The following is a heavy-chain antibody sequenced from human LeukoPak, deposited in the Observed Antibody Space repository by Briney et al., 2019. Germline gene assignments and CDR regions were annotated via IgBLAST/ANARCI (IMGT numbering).Heavy chain of an antibody. CDR2: IYYSGST. D-gene: IGHD4-17*01. V-gene: IGHV4-31*11. CDR3: ARDRGDYGVDY. Sequence: SETLSLTCAVYGGSFSGYYWSWIRQHPGKGLEWIGYIYYSGSTYYNPSLKSRVTISVDTSKNQFSLKLSSVTAADTAVYYCARDRGDYGVDYWGQGTLVTVSS. J-gene: IGHJ4*02. CDR1: GGSFSGYY.